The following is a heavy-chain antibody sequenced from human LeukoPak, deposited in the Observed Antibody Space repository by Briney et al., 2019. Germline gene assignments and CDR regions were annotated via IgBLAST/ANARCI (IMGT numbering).Heavy chain of an antibody. V-gene: IGHV4-34*01. J-gene: IGHJ5*02. CDR1: GGSFSGYY. CDR3: ARDLLRGSYFGWFDP. D-gene: IGHD1-26*01. Sequence: PSETLSLTCAVYGGSFSGYYWSWIRQPPGKGLEWIGEINHSGSTNYIPSLKSRVTISVDTSKNQFSLKLSSVTAADTAVYYCARDLLRGSYFGWFDPWGQGTLVTVSS. CDR2: INHSGST.